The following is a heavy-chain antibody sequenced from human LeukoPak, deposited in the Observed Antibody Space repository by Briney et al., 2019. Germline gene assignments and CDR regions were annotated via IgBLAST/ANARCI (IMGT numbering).Heavy chain of an antibody. Sequence: GGSLRLSCAASGFTVSSNYMSWVRRAPGKGLEWVSVIYSGGSTYYADSVKGRFTISRDNSKNTLYLQMNSLRAEDTAVYYCAKDRSGPFDYWGQGTLVTVSS. J-gene: IGHJ4*02. V-gene: IGHV3-53*01. CDR2: IYSGGST. CDR3: AKDRSGPFDY. D-gene: IGHD3-3*01. CDR1: GFTVSSNY.